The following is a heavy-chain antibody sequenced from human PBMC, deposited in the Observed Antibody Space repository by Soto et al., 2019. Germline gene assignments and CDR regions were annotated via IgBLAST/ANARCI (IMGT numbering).Heavy chain of an antibody. CDR1: GGSISSGGYS. V-gene: IGHV4-30-2*01. J-gene: IGHJ4*02. D-gene: IGHD3-22*01. Sequence: KASETLSLTCAVSGGSISSGGYSWSWIRQPPGKGLEWIGYTYHSGSTYYNPSLKSRVTISVDRSKNQFSLKLSSVTAADTAVYYCAREERYYDSSGYYYYFDYWGQGTLVTVSS. CDR3: AREERYYDSSGYYYYFDY. CDR2: TYHSGST.